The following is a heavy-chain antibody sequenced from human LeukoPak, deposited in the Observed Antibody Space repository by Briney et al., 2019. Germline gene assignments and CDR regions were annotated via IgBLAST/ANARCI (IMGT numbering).Heavy chain of an antibody. V-gene: IGHV3-21*01. CDR3: ARDSGYCSSTSCYVYMDV. D-gene: IGHD2-2*01. CDR1: GFTFSSYN. CDR2: ISSSSSYI. J-gene: IGHJ6*03. Sequence: GGSLRLSCAASGFTFSSYNMNWVRQAPGKGLEWVSSISSSSSYIYYADSVKGRFTISRDNAKNSLYLQMNSLRAEDTAVCYCARDSGYCSSTSCYVYMDVWGKGTTVTVSS.